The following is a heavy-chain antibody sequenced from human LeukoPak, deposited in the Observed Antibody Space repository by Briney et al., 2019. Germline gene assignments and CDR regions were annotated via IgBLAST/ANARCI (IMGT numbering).Heavy chain of an antibody. J-gene: IGHJ3*02. CDR2: IYTSGST. CDR3: ARSEFYDFWSGYKLNAFDI. D-gene: IGHD3-3*01. CDR1: GGSISSYY. V-gene: IGHV4-4*07. Sequence: SETLSLTCTVSGGSISSYYWSWIRQPAGKGLEWIGRIYTSGSTNYNPSLKSRVTMSVDTSKNQFSLKLSSVTAADTAVYYCARSEFYDFWSGYKLNAFDIWGQGTMLTVSS.